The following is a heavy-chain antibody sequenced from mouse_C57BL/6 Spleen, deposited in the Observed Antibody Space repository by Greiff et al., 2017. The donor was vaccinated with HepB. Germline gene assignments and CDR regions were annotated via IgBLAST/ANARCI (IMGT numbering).Heavy chain of an antibody. J-gene: IGHJ3*01. CDR2: IYPGDGDT. D-gene: IGHD1-1*01. CDR3: AISGASYYGSSYRFAY. CDR1: GYAFSSYW. V-gene: IGHV1-80*01. Sequence: QVQLQQSGAELVKPGASVKISCKASGYAFSSYWMNWVKQRPGKGLEWIGQIYPGDGDTNYNGKFKGKATLTADKSSSTAYMQLSSLTSEDSAVYFCAISGASYYGSSYRFAYWGQGTLVTVSA.